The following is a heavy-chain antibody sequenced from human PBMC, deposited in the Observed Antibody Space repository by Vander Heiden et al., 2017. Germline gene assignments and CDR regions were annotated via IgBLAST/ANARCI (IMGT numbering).Heavy chain of an antibody. D-gene: IGHD3-22*01. CDR3: AKINTYYYDSSGYYFDY. CDR2: ISGSGGST. Sequence: TASGFTFSRYTMSWVRQAPGKGLEWVSAISGSGGSTYYADSVKGRFTISRNNSKNTLYLQMNSLRAEDTAVYYCAKINTYYYDSSGYYFDYWGQGTLVTVSS. J-gene: IGHJ4*02. CDR1: GFTFSRYT. V-gene: IGHV3-23*01.